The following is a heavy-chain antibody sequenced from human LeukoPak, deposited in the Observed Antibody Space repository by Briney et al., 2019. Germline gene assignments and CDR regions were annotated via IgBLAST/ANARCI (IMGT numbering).Heavy chain of an antibody. CDR3: ARDLFYSTLDY. D-gene: IGHD3-3*01. Sequence: GGSLRLSCAVSGFTFSSYGMSWVRQAPGKGLEWVANIKQDGSEKYYVDSVKGRFTISRDNAKNSLYLQMNSLRVEDTAVYYCARDLFYSTLDYWGQGTPVTVSS. CDR1: GFTFSSYG. J-gene: IGHJ4*02. CDR2: IKQDGSEK. V-gene: IGHV3-7*03.